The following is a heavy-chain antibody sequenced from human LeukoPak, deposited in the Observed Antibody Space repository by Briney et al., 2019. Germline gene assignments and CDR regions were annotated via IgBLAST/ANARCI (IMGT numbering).Heavy chain of an antibody. J-gene: IGHJ4*02. Sequence: PSETLSLTCAVYGGSFSSYYWSWIRQPPGKGLEWIGEIYRSGDTNYNPSLKSRVTISVDTSKNQFSLKLSSVTAADTAVYYCARGRLLYSYGYGYWGQGTLVTVSS. V-gene: IGHV4-34*01. D-gene: IGHD5-18*01. CDR2: IYRSGDT. CDR1: GGSFSSYY. CDR3: ARGRLLYSYGYGY.